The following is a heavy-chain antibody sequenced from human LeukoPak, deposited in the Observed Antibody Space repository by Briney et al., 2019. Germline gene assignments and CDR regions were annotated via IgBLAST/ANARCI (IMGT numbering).Heavy chain of an antibody. CDR1: GDSISSSSYY. CDR3: PRHPALRRITIFGVPRAGDAFDI. J-gene: IGHJ3*02. CDR2: IYYSGST. V-gene: IGHV4-39*01. D-gene: IGHD3-3*01. Sequence: PSETLSLTCTVSGDSISSSSYYWGWIRQPPGKGLEWIGSIYYSGSTYYNPSLKSRVTISVDTSKNQFSLKPSSVTAADTAVYYCPRHPALRRITIFGVPRAGDAFDIWGQGTMVTVSS.